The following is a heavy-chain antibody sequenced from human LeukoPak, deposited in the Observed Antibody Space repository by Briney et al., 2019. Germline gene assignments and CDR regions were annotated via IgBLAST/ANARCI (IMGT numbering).Heavy chain of an antibody. CDR3: ARGGSSGPRGSKGVDI. J-gene: IGHJ3*02. V-gene: IGHV4-39*07. Sequence: SETLSVTCTVSGDSVTTYPYNWGWIRQPPGKGLEWIGTISYSGTTYYKPSLKSRVTISVDTSKNQFSLKLSSVTAADTAVYYCARGGSSGPRGSKGVDIWGQGTMVTVSS. CDR1: GDSVTTYPYN. D-gene: IGHD3-22*01. CDR2: ISYSGTT.